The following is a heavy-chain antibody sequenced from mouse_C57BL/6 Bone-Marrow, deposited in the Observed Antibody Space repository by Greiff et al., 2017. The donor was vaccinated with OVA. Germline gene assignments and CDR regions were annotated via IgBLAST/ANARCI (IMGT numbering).Heavy chain of an antibody. J-gene: IGHJ3*01. D-gene: IGHD1-1*01. CDR2: ISYDGSN. CDR1: GYSITSGYY. Sequence: DVKLQESGPGLVKPSQSLSLTCSVTGYSITSGYYWNWIRQFPGNKLEWMGYISYDGSNNYNPSLKNRISITRDTSKNQFFLKLNSVTTEDTATYYCARDYYYGSSYEGFAYWGQGTLVTVSA. V-gene: IGHV3-6*01. CDR3: ARDYYYGSSYEGFAY.